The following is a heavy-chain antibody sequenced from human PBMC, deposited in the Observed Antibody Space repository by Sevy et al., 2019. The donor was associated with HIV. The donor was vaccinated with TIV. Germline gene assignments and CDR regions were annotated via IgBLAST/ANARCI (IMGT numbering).Heavy chain of an antibody. J-gene: IGHJ4*02. CDR1: GFTFKYHG. Sequence: GESLKISCAASGFTFKYHGMHWVRQAPGKGLEWLSLISIDGSNKYYADSVKGRFTISRDNAKKTVSVQMNSLRPEDTATYYCAKDGGHIDIDYWGQGILVTVSS. D-gene: IGHD2-15*01. CDR3: AKDGGHIDIDY. CDR2: ISIDGSNK. V-gene: IGHV3-30*18.